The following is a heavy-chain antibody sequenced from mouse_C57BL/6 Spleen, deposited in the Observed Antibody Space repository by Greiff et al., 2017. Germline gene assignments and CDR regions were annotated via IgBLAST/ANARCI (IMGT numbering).Heavy chain of an antibody. V-gene: IGHV1-63*01. D-gene: IGHD1-1*01. J-gene: IGHJ2*01. CDR1: GYTFTNYW. CDR3: ARERDYYGSSPFDY. Sequence: VQLQQSGAELVRPGTSVKMSCKASGYTFTNYWIGWAKQRPGHGLEWIGDIYPGGGYTNYNEKFKGKATLTADKSSSTAYMQFSSLTSEDSAIYYGARERDYYGSSPFDYWGQGTTLTVSS. CDR2: IYPGGGYT.